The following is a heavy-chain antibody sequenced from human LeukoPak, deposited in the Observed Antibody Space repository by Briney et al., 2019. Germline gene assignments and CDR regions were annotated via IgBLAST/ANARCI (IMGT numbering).Heavy chain of an antibody. CDR2: INHSGST. CDR1: GGSISSYY. CDR3: ARGGTRNKYWFDP. V-gene: IGHV4-34*01. J-gene: IGHJ5*02. Sequence: SETLSLTCTVSGGSISSYYWSWIRQPPGKGLEWIGEINHSGSTNYNPSLKSRVTISVDTSKNQFSLKLSSVTAADTAVYYCARGGTRNKYWFDPWGQGTLVTVSS. D-gene: IGHD2-2*01.